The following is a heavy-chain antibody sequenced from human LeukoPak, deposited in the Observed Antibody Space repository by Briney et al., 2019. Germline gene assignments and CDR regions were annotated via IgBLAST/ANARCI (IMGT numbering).Heavy chain of an antibody. Sequence: GGSLRLSCAASGFTLKNYAMSWVRQAPGKGLEWVSAISGSGGSTYYADSVKGRFTISRDNSKNTLYLQMNSLRAEDTAVYYCAKGKYQLLFGDDYWGQGTLVTVSS. D-gene: IGHD2-2*01. J-gene: IGHJ4*02. V-gene: IGHV3-23*01. CDR1: GFTLKNYA. CDR2: ISGSGGST. CDR3: AKGKYQLLFGDDY.